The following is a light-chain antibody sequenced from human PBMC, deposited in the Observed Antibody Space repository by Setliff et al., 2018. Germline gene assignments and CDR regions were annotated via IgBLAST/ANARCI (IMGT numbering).Light chain of an antibody. CDR1: SSDVGGYNF. CDR3: SSYAGNYIYV. Sequence: QSVLTQPPSASGSPGQSVTISCTGTSSDVGGYNFVAWYQQHPGKAPKLMIYEVSKRPSGVPDRFSGSKSGSTASLTVSGLQAEDEADYYCSSYAGNYIYVFGTGTKVTVL. V-gene: IGLV2-8*01. CDR2: EVS. J-gene: IGLJ1*01.